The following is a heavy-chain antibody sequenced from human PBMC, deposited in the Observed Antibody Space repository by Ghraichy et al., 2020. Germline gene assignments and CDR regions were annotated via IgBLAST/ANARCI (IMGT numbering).Heavy chain of an antibody. CDR1: GFTFSSYG. D-gene: IGHD4-17*01. CDR2: ISYDGSNK. CDR3: AKERNGDYVFEYYVFEY. J-gene: IGHJ4*02. V-gene: IGHV3-30*18. Sequence: GESLNISCAASGFTFSSYGMHWVRQAPGKGLEWVAVISYDGSNKYYADSVKGRFTISRDNSKNTLYLQMNSLRAEDTAVYYCAKERNGDYVFEYYVFEYWGQGTLVTVSS.